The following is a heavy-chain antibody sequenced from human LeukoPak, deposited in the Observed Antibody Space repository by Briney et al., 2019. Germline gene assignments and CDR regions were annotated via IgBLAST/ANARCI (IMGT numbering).Heavy chain of an antibody. CDR1: GFIFSDFY. J-gene: IGHJ4*02. D-gene: IGHD6-19*01. CDR2: ISSSGSTI. Sequence: GGSLRLSCAASGFIFSDFYMSWIRQAPGKGLEWVSYISSSGSTIFYSDSVKGRFTISRDNSKNTLYLQMNSLRAEDTAVYYCARIAVAGTAGGYWGQGTLVTVSS. V-gene: IGHV3-11*04. CDR3: ARIAVAGTAGGY.